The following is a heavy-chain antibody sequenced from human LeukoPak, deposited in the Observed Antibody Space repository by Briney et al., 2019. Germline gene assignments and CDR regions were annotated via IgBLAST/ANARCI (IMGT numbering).Heavy chain of an antibody. V-gene: IGHV3-21*01. J-gene: IGHJ6*03. CDR3: ARGPIVVVPDYYMDV. Sequence: NPGGSLRLSCAASGFTFSSYSMNWVRQAPGKGLEWVSSISSSSSYIYYADSVKGRFTISRDYAKNSLYLQMNSLRAEDTAVYYCARGPIVVVPDYYMDVWGKGTTVTVSS. CDR1: GFTFSSYS. D-gene: IGHD2-2*01. CDR2: ISSSSSYI.